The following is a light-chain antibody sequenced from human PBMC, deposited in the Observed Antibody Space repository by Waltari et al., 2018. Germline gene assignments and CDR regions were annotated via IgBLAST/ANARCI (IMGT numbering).Light chain of an antibody. V-gene: IGKV1-39*01. CDR1: QHIGNH. CDR3: QQGYSTPLT. J-gene: IGKJ1*01. CDR2: AAS. Sequence: DIQVTQSPPSLSASVGDRVTITCRASQHIGNHLTWYHQKTGKAPKFLIYAASTLQSGVPARFSGSGSGTDFTLTISSLQPEDFATYYCQQGYSTPLTFGQGTKVEIK.